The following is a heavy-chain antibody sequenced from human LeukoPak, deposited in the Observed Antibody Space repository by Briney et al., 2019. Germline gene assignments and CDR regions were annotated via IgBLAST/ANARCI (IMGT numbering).Heavy chain of an antibody. Sequence: ASVKVSCKASGGTFISYAISWVRQAPGQGLEWMGRIIPIFGIANYAQKFQGRVTITADKSTSTAYMELSSLRSEDTAVYYCAKALDIVATNYFDYWGQGTLVTVSS. CDR3: AKALDIVATNYFDY. V-gene: IGHV1-69*04. D-gene: IGHD5-12*01. CDR1: GGTFISYA. CDR2: IIPIFGIA. J-gene: IGHJ4*02.